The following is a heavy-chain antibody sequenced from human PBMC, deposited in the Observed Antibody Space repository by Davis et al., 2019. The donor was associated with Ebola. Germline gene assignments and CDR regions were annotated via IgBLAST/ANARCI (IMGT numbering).Heavy chain of an antibody. Sequence: PSETLSLTCAVYGGSFSGYYWSWIRQPPGKGLEWIGEINHSGSTNYNPSLKSRVTVSVDTSKNQFSLKLSSVTAADTAVYYCARGLTMIVVGYFDYWGQGTLVTVSS. J-gene: IGHJ4*02. V-gene: IGHV4-34*01. D-gene: IGHD3-22*01. CDR3: ARGLTMIVVGYFDY. CDR2: INHSGST. CDR1: GGSFSGYY.